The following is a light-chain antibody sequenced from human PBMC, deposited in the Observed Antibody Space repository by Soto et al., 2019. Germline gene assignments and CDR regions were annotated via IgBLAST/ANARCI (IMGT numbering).Light chain of an antibody. J-gene: IGKJ2*01. CDR1: QSVSSGY. Sequence: EIVLTQSPGTLSLSPGEGATLFCRASQSVSSGYLAWYQQKPGQAPRLLVYGASTRATGIPDRFSGSGSGTDFTLTISRLEPEDFAVYYCQLHITSPTYYTFGQGTNLEIQ. CDR2: GAS. CDR3: QLHITSPTYYT. V-gene: IGKV3-20*01.